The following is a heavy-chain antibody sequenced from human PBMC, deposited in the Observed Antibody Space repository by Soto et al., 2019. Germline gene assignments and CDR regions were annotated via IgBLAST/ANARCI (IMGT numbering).Heavy chain of an antibody. D-gene: IGHD3-22*01. J-gene: IGHJ4*02. CDR1: GFTFSSYT. CDR3: ARDPQGYYYGSSGPDIDN. CDR2: ISSSSNYI. V-gene: IGHV3-21*01. Sequence: LRLSCAASGFTFSSYTMNWVRQAPGKGLEWVSSISSSSNYIYYADSVKGRFTISRDNAKNSLYLQLNTLSAEDTALYYCARDPQGYYYGSSGPDIDNWGQGTLVTVSS.